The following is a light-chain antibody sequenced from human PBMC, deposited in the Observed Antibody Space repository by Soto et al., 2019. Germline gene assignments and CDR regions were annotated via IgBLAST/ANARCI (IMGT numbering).Light chain of an antibody. CDR1: QSLLHSNGYNY. J-gene: IGKJ4*01. CDR2: LGS. V-gene: IGKV2-28*01. CDR3: MQALQTPGLT. Sequence: DIVMTQSPLSLPVTPGETASISCRSSQSLLHSNGYNYLDWYLQKPGQSPQLLIYLGSNRASGVPDRFSGSGSGTVFPLKISRVEAEDVGVYYCMQALQTPGLTFGGGTKVE.